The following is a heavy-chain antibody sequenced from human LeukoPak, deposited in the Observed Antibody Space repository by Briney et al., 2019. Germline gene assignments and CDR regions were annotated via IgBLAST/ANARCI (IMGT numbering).Heavy chain of an antibody. V-gene: IGHV1-24*01. D-gene: IGHD6-19*01. J-gene: IGHJ4*02. Sequence: GASVKVSCKVSGYTLTELSMRWVRQAPGKGLEWMGGFDPEDGETIYAQKFQGRVTMTEDTSTDTAYMELSSLRSEDTAVYYCATYRVGIAVAANLFDYWGQGTLVTVSS. CDR3: ATYRVGIAVAANLFDY. CDR2: FDPEDGET. CDR1: GYTLTELS.